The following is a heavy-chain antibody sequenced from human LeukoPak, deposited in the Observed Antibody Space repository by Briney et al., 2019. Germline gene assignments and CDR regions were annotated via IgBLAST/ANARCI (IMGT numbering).Heavy chain of an antibody. CDR3: ARSSSAYFDWFGNNYFDY. CDR2: ISWNSGSI. V-gene: IGHV3-9*01. J-gene: IGHJ4*02. D-gene: IGHD3-9*01. Sequence: PGGSLRLSCAASGFTFDDYAMHWVRQAPGKGLEWVSGISWNSGSIGYADSVKGRFTISRDNAKNSLYLQMNSLRAEDTAVYYCARSSSAYFDWFGNNYFDYWGQGTLVTVFS. CDR1: GFTFDDYA.